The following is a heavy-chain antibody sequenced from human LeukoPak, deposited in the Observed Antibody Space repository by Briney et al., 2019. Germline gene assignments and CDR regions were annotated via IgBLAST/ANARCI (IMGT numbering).Heavy chain of an antibody. V-gene: IGHV3-7*01. CDR2: INEDGSVK. D-gene: IGHD2-15*01. CDR3: ARDVSPYCSDGICYDAFDI. CDR1: GFTLSNYW. Sequence: SGGSLRLSCAASGFTLSNYWMTWVRQAPGKGLEWVANINEDGSVKNYVDSVKGRFTISRDNAKNSLYLQMNSLRAEDMAVYYCARDVSPYCSDGICYDAFDIWGQGTMVTVSS. J-gene: IGHJ3*02.